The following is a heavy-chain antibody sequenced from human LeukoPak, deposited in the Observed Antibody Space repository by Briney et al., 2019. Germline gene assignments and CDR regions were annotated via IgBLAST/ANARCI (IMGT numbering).Heavy chain of an antibody. Sequence: SETLSLTRTISGGSISGSSYYWAWLRQPPGKGPEWIGNIHFSGSTYYNPSLQSRVTMPVDTSRNQFSLKVNSVTAADTAVYYCARERGGDDTFDIWGQGTMVTVSS. D-gene: IGHD2-21*02. CDR2: IHFSGST. V-gene: IGHV4-39*07. CDR1: GGSISGSSYY. CDR3: ARERGGDDTFDI. J-gene: IGHJ3*02.